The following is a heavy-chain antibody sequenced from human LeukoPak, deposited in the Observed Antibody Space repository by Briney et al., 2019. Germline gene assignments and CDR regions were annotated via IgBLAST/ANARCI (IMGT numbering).Heavy chain of an antibody. Sequence: PSETLSLTCTVSGGSISSYYWSWIRQPAGKGLEWIGRIYTSGSTNYNPSLKSRVTMSVDTSKNQFSLKLSSVTAADTAVYYCARVAGSYRGSSWHLYRNSYFDLWGRGTLVTVSS. V-gene: IGHV4-4*07. CDR2: IYTSGST. CDR1: GGSISSYY. CDR3: ARVAGSYRGSSWHLYRNSYFDL. J-gene: IGHJ2*01. D-gene: IGHD6-13*01.